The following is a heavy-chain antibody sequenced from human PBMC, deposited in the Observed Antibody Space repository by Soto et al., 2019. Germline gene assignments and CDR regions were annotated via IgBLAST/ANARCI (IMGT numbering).Heavy chain of an antibody. V-gene: IGHV4-34*01. CDR2: INHSGST. CDR3: ARGGNIVVVPAAIVTGNWFDP. D-gene: IGHD2-2*01. Sequence: SETLSLTCAVYGGSFSGYYWSWIRQPPGKGLEWIGEINHSGSTNYNPSLKSRVTISVDTSKNQFSLKLSSVTTADTAVYYCARGGNIVVVPAAIVTGNWFDPWGQGTLVTVSS. J-gene: IGHJ5*02. CDR1: GGSFSGYY.